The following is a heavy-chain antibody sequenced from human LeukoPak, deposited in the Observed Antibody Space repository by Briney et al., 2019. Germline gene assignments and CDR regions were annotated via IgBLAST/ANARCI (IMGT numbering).Heavy chain of an antibody. CDR2: FDPEDGET. CDR1: GYTLTELS. CDR3: AINDGYNTFDY. J-gene: IGHJ4*02. D-gene: IGHD5-24*01. Sequence: GASVKVSCKVSGYTLTELSMHWVRQAPGKGLEWMGGFDPEDGETIYAQKFQGGVTMTEDTPTDTAYMELSSLRSEDTAVYYCAINDGYNTFDYWGQGTLVTVSS. V-gene: IGHV1-24*01.